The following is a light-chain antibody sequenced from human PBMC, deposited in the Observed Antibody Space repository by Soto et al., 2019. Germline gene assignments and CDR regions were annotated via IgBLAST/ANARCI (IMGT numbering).Light chain of an antibody. CDR1: SSDVGSYNS. V-gene: IGLV2-14*01. Sequence: QSALTQPASVSGSPGQSITISCTGTSSDVGSYNSVSWYQQHPGKAPKLMIYEVSNRPSGVSNRFSGSKSGNTASLTIFGLQAEDEADYYCSSYTGASTLCVFGTGTKVTVL. CDR2: EVS. J-gene: IGLJ1*01. CDR3: SSYTGASTLCV.